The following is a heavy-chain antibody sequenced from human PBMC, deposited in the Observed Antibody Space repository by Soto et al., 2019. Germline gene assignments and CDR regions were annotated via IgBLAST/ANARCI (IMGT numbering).Heavy chain of an antibody. D-gene: IGHD3-10*01. CDR1: GGSFSGYY. CDR2: INHSGST. CDR3: ARDWGREYGNVGYFAH. V-gene: IGHV4-34*01. Sequence: PSETLSLTCAVYGGSFSGYYWNWIRQPLGKGLEWIGEINHSGSTNYNPSLKSRVTISVDTSKNQFSLKLSSVTAADTAVYYCARDWGREYGNVGYFAHWGQGTLVIVPS. J-gene: IGHJ4*02.